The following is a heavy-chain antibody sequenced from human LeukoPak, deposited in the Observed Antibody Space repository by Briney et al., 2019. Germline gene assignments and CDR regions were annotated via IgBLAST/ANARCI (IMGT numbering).Heavy chain of an antibody. Sequence: SGGSLRLSCAASGFTFSSYGMHWVRQAPGKGLEWVSVISGSGGSTYYADSVKGRFTISRDNSKNTLYLQMNSLRAEDTAVYYCAKADIVFNPARLWFGDLNWFDPWGQGTLVTVSS. J-gene: IGHJ5*02. CDR3: AKADIVFNPARLWFGDLNWFDP. CDR1: GFTFSSYG. CDR2: ISGSGGST. V-gene: IGHV3-23*01. D-gene: IGHD3-10*01.